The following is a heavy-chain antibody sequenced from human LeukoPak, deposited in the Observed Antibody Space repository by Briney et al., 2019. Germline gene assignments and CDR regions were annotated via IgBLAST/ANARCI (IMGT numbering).Heavy chain of an antibody. V-gene: IGHV3-23*01. CDR2: VSGRDDST. CDR1: GFTFSNYA. J-gene: IGHJ4*02. CDR3: VKWGDYDILTGYYDPDY. Sequence: GASLRLSCAASGFTFSNYAMSWVRQAPGKGLEWVSAVSGRDDSTYYADFVKGRFTISRDTSKNTLYLQMNSLRAEDTAVYYCVKWGDYDILTGYYDPDYWGQGTLVTVSS. D-gene: IGHD3-9*01.